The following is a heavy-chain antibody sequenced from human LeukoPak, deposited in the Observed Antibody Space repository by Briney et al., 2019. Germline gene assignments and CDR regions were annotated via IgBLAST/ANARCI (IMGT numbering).Heavy chain of an antibody. J-gene: IGHJ3*02. CDR2: IYYSVST. V-gene: IGHV4-39*06. Sequence: SETLSLTCTVPGCLISISTYYWGWIRQPPGKGLEWIGSIYYSVSTHYNPSLKSGITISIDTSKHPLPLKLTSVTAADTAVYYCARVPDGDCSTASCFDAFAIWGQGTMVTASS. CDR1: GCLISISTYY. CDR3: ARVPDGDCSTASCFDAFAI. D-gene: IGHD2-2*01.